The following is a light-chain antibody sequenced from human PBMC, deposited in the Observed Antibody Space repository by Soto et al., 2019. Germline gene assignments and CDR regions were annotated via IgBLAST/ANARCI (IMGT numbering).Light chain of an antibody. CDR1: QPISIW. Sequence: DIQMTQSPSTVSASVGDGVTITCRASQPISIWLAWFRQRPGKAPELLIYAASTLHSGVPSRFSGSGSGTDFALTISGLQPEDFATYYCQQASSFPHTFGQGTRVDIK. CDR2: AAS. V-gene: IGKV1-12*01. CDR3: QQASSFPHT. J-gene: IGKJ2*01.